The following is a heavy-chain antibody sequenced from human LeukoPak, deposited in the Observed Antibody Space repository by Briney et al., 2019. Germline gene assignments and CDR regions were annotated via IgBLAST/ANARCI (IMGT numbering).Heavy chain of an antibody. D-gene: IGHD6-13*01. J-gene: IGHJ4*02. CDR2: ISAYNGNT. V-gene: IGHV1-18*01. CDR1: GYTFTSYG. Sequence: ASVKVSCKASGYTFTSYGISWVRQAPGQGLEWMGWISAYNGNTNYAQKFQGRVTMTTDTSTNTAYMELRSLRSDDTAVYYCARDSSSSWYGFCDYWGQGTLVTVSS. CDR3: ARDSSSSWYGFCDY.